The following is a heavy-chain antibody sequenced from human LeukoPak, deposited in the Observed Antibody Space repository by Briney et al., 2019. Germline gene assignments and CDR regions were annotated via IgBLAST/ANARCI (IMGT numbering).Heavy chain of an antibody. V-gene: IGHV3-66*01. CDR1: GFTVSSNY. J-gene: IGHJ6*02. CDR2: IYSGGST. CDR3: ARDRAKYYYGMDV. D-gene: IGHD3-10*01. Sequence: PGGSLRLSCAASGFTVSSNYMSWVRQAPGKGLEWVSVIYSGGSTYYADSVKGRFTISRDNSKNTLYLQMNSLRAEDTAVYYCARDRAKYYYGMDVWGQGTTVTVSS.